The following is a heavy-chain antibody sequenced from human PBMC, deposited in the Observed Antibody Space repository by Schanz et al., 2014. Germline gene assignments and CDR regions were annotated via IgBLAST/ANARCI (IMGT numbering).Heavy chain of an antibody. CDR1: GFAFSSFA. J-gene: IGHJ5*02. Sequence: EVQLVESGGGVVQPGRSLRLSCVASGFAFSSFAMTWVRQAPGRGLEWVSAISGGGGPTYYTDAVKGRFTITSNSSKNTRNLQMSSLRADDTAVYYGAKAADWPVTRFDPWGQGTLVTVSS. D-gene: IGHD3-9*01. CDR2: ISGGGGPT. CDR3: AKAADWPVTRFDP. V-gene: IGHV3-23*04.